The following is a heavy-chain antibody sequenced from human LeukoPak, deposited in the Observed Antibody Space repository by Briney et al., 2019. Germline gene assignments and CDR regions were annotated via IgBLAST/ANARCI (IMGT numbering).Heavy chain of an antibody. CDR2: VSGSGGSA. CDR3: AKGAASRGYTYVAN. J-gene: IGHJ4*02. D-gene: IGHD5-18*01. V-gene: IGHV3-23*01. CDR1: AFTFRPYA. Sequence: GGSLRLSCAASAFTFRPYAMIWVRQAPGKGLEWVSTVSGSGGSAYYADSVKGRFTISRDNSNNTLYLEMNSLRAEDTAVYYCAKGAASRGYTYVANWGQGTLVTVSS.